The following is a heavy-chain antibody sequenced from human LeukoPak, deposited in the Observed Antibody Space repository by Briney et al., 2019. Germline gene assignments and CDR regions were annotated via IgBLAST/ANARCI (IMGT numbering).Heavy chain of an antibody. V-gene: IGHV1-2*02. Sequence: ASVKVSCKASGYTFTGYYMHWVRQAPGQGLEWVGWINPNSGGTNYAQKFQGRVTMTRDTSISTAYMELSRLRSDDTAVYYCAREGIAAAEFDYWGQGTLVTVSS. CDR2: INPNSGGT. CDR1: GYTFTGYY. J-gene: IGHJ4*02. CDR3: AREGIAAAEFDY. D-gene: IGHD6-13*01.